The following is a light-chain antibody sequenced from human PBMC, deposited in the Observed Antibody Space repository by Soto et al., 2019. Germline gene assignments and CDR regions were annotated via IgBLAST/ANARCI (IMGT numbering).Light chain of an antibody. V-gene: IGLV2-23*02. CDR3: CSFAGSSTWV. CDR1: SSDVGNYNL. CDR2: GVS. J-gene: IGLJ3*02. Sequence: QSALTQPASVSGSPGQSITISCTGTSSDVGNYNLVSWYQQHPGKAPKPMIYGVSKRPSGVSNRFSGSKSGNTASLTISGLQAEDEADYYCCSFAGSSTWVFGGGTKLTVL.